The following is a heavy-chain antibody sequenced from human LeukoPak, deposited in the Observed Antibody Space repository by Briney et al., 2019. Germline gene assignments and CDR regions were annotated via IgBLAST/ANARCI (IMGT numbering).Heavy chain of an antibody. V-gene: IGHV1-2*02. CDR2: INPNSGGT. CDR1: GYTFSSHY. J-gene: IGHJ4*02. D-gene: IGHD3-22*01. CDR3: AREYYYDSSGYYQYYFDY. Sequence: ASVKVSCKASGYTFSSHYIHWVRQAPGQGLEWMGWINPNSGGTNYAQKFQGRVTMTRDTSISTAYMELSRLSSDDTAVYYCAREYYYDSSGYYQYYFDYWGQGTLVTVSS.